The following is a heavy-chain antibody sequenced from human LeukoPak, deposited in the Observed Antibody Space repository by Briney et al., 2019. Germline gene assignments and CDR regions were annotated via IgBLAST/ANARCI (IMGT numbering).Heavy chain of an antibody. CDR2: IWYDGSNK. CDR1: GFTFSSYG. Sequence: GGSLRLSCAASGFTFSSYGMHWVRQAPGKGLEWVAVIWYDGSNKYYADFVKGRFTISRDNSQNTLYLQMNSLRAEDTAVYYCARDRAGYSSAFDYWGQGTLVTVSS. D-gene: IGHD5-18*01. V-gene: IGHV3-33*01. CDR3: ARDRAGYSSAFDY. J-gene: IGHJ4*02.